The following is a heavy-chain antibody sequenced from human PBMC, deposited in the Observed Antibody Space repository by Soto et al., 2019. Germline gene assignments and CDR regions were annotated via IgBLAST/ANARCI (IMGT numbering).Heavy chain of an antibody. CDR3: ARDRLMATAGTARHYFGLDV. CDR2: IYYSGST. V-gene: IGHV4-59*12. CDR1: CGSIISYY. D-gene: IGHD5-18*01. Sequence: PSETLSLTCIVSCGSIISYYWGWIRQPPGKGLEWIGYIYYSGSTNYNPSFKSRVTISVDTSKNQFSLNLSSVTAADTAVYYCARDRLMATAGTARHYFGLDVWGQGTTVTVSS. J-gene: IGHJ6*02.